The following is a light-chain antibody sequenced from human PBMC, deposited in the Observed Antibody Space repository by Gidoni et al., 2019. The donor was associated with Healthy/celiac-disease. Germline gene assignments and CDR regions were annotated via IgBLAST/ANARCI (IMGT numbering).Light chain of an antibody. J-gene: IGKJ4*01. Sequence: EIVLTQSPATLSLSPGERATLSCGASQSVISSYLAWYQQKPGLAPRLLIYDASSRATGIPDRFSGSGSGTDFTLTISRLEPEDFAVYYCQQYGSSPLLTFXGXTKVEIK. V-gene: IGKV3D-20*01. CDR3: QQYGSSPLLT. CDR1: QSVISSY. CDR2: DAS.